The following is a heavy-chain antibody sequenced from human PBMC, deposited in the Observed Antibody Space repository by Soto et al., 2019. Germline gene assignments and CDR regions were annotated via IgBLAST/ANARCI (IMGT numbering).Heavy chain of an antibody. J-gene: IGHJ6*02. Sequence: SVKVSCKASVGTFSSYAISGVRQAPGQGLEWMGGIIPIFGTANYAQKFQGRVTITADESTSTAYMELSSLRSEDTAVYYCARAVRIAAAERPIYYYGMDVWGQGTTVTVSS. D-gene: IGHD6-13*01. CDR2: IIPIFGTA. V-gene: IGHV1-69*13. CDR1: VGTFSSYA. CDR3: ARAVRIAAAERPIYYYGMDV.